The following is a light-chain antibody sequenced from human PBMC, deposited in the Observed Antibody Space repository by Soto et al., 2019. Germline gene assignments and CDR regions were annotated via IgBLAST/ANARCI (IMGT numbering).Light chain of an antibody. J-gene: IGKJ5*01. V-gene: IGKV3-15*01. Sequence: ETVMTQSPATLSVSPGERAPLSCRASQSISSNLAWYQQKPGQAPRLLIYDASTRATGIPARFSGSGSGTEFTLTISSLLSEDFAVYYCQQYNNWPITFGQGTRLEIK. CDR1: QSISSN. CDR2: DAS. CDR3: QQYNNWPIT.